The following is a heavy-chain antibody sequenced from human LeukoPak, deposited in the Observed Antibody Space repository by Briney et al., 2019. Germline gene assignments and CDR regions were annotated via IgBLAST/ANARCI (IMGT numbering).Heavy chain of an antibody. J-gene: IGHJ6*02. D-gene: IGHD3-3*01. CDR3: ARGRATIFGVGHYYYYGMDV. CDR1: GGSVSSGTYY. V-gene: IGHV4-61*01. Sequence: PSETLSLTCTVSGGSVSSGTYYWSWIRQPPGKGLEWIGYLYYSGSTNYNPSLKSRVTISVDTSKNQFSLKLSSVTAADTAVYYCARGRATIFGVGHYYYYGMDVWGQGTTVTVSS. CDR2: LYYSGST.